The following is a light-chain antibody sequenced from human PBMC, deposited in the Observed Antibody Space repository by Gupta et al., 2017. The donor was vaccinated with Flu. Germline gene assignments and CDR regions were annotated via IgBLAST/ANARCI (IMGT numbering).Light chain of an antibody. CDR1: QSISTY. V-gene: IGKV1-39*01. CDR2: AAY. J-gene: IGKJ1*01. Sequence: DIQMTQSPSSLSASIGDRVTITCRASQSISTYLNWYQQKPGKAPKLLIYAAYSLQSGVPSTFSGDGSGTDFNLTISSLQPQDFATYHCQQSFSTPWTFGQGTK. CDR3: QQSFSTPWT.